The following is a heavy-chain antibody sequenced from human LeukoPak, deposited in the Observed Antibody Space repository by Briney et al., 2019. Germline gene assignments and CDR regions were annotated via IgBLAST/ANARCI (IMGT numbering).Heavy chain of an antibody. D-gene: IGHD6-13*01. V-gene: IGHV4-34*01. CDR1: GGSFSGYY. J-gene: IGHJ5*02. Sequence: SETLSLTCAVYGGSFSGYYWSWIRQPPGKGLEWIGEINHSGSTNYNPSLKSRVTISVDTSKNQFSLKLSSVTAADTAVYYCASVGSWYSPNWFDPWGQGTLVTVSS. CDR3: ASVGSWYSPNWFDP. CDR2: INHSGST.